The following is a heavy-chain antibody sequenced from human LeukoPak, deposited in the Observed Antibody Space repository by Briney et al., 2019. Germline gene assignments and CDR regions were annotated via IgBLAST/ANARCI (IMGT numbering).Heavy chain of an antibody. CDR3: ARDRGHIAAAGHYFEY. D-gene: IGHD6-13*01. CDR1: GFTFGSYW. V-gene: IGHV3-7*05. Sequence: GGSLRLSCAGSGFTFGSYWMSWVRQAPGKGLEWVANIKQDGSEKYYVDSVKGRFTISRDNAKNSLYMQMNSLRAEDTAVYYCARDRGHIAAAGHYFEYWDQGTLVTVSS. CDR2: IKQDGSEK. J-gene: IGHJ4*02.